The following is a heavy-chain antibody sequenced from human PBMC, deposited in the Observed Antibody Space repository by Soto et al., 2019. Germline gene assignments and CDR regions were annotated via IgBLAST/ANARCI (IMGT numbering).Heavy chain of an antibody. CDR1: GFTFSDYY. CDR2: ISSSGSTI. J-gene: IGHJ6*03. D-gene: IGHD2-2*01. Sequence: GGSLRLSCAASGFTFSDYYMSWIRQAPGKGLEWVSYISSSGSTIYYADSVKGRFTISRDNAKNSLYLQMNSLRAEDTAVYYCARIGSCSSTSCYVRRRFYYYYMDVWGKGTTVTVSS. V-gene: IGHV3-11*01. CDR3: ARIGSCSSTSCYVRRRFYYYYMDV.